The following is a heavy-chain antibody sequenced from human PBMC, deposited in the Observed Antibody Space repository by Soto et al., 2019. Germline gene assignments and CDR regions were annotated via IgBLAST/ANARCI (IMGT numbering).Heavy chain of an antibody. CDR3: ARESEDLTSNFDY. V-gene: IGHV3-21*06. CDR1: GFTFTRYS. Sequence: GGSLRLSCAASGFTFTRYSMNWVRQAPGKGLEWVSSISSTTNYMYYGDSMKGRFTISRDNAKNSLYLEMNSLRAEDTAVYYCARESEDLTSNFDYWGQGTLVTVSS. J-gene: IGHJ4*02. CDR2: ISSTTNYM.